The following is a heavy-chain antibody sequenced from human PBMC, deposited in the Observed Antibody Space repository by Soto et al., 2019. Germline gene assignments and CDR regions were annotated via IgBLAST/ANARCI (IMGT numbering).Heavy chain of an antibody. CDR3: ARESEDLTSNFDY. V-gene: IGHV3-21*06. CDR1: GFTFTRYS. Sequence: GGSLRLSCAASGFTFTRYSMNWVRQAPGKGLEWVSSISSTTNYMYYGDSMKGRFTISRDNAKNSLYLEMNSLRAEDTAVYYCARESEDLTSNFDYWGQGTLVTVSS. J-gene: IGHJ4*02. CDR2: ISSTTNYM.